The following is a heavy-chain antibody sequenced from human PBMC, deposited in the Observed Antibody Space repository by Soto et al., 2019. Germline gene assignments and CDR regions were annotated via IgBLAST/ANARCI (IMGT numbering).Heavy chain of an antibody. CDR2: MSGSGGST. Sequence: EVQLLESGGGLVQPGGSLRLSCAASGFTFSTYAMSWVRQAPGKGLEWVSGMSGSGGSTYYADYLKGRFTISRDNSKNTLYLQMNSLQAEDTAVYYCMNLYSYGSGSYYKWGQGTLVTVSS. CDR3: MNLYSYGSGSYYK. J-gene: IGHJ4*02. V-gene: IGHV3-23*01. CDR1: GFTFSTYA. D-gene: IGHD3-10*01.